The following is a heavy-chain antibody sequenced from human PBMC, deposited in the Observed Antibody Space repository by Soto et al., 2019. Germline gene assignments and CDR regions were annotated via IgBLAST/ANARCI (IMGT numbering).Heavy chain of an antibody. J-gene: IGHJ6*02. CDR3: ASWGSGSFPYYYYYYGMDV. CDR2: IYYSGST. CDR1: GGSISSSSYY. V-gene: IGHV4-39*01. D-gene: IGHD1-26*01. Sequence: SETLSLTCTVSGGSISSSSYYWGWIRQPPGKGLEWIGSIYYSGSTYYNPSLKSRVTISVDTSKNQFSLKLSSVTAADTAVYYCASWGSGSFPYYYYYYGMDVWGQGTKVTVS.